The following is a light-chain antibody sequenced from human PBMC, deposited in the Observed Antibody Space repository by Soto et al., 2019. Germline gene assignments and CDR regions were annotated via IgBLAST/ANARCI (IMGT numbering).Light chain of an antibody. CDR3: AARDDSLSGHGV. V-gene: IGLV1-47*01. CDR2: RNN. J-gene: IGLJ3*02. CDR1: SSNIGSNY. Sequence: QSVLTQPPSASGTPGQRVTISCSGSSSNIGSNYVYWYQQLPGTAPKLLIYRNNQRPSGVPDRFSGSKSGTSASLAISGLRSEDEADYYCAARDDSLSGHGVFGGGTKVTVL.